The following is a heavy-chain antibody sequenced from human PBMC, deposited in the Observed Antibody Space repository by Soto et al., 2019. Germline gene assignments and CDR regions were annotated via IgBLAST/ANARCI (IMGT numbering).Heavy chain of an antibody. V-gene: IGHV4-30-2*01. CDR1: GGSISSGGYS. CDR3: ARTPDI. J-gene: IGHJ3*02. Sequence: QLQLQESGSGLVKPSQTLSLTCAVSGGSISSGGYSWSWIRQPPGKGLEWIGYIYHSGSTYYNPSPXSXXTIPVDRSTNQFSLKLSSVTAADTAVYSCARTPDIWGQGTMVTVSS. CDR2: IYHSGST.